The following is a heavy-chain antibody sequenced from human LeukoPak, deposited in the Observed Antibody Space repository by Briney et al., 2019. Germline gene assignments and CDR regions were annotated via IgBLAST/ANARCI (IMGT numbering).Heavy chain of an antibody. D-gene: IGHD3-22*01. CDR1: GYTFTGYY. Sequence: ASVKVSCKASGYTFTGYYMHWVRQAPGQGLEWMGWINPNSGGTNYAQKFQGRVTMTRDTSISTAYMELSRLRSDDTAVYYCARLLPTYYYDSSGYSTKNSLDYWGQGTLVTVSS. CDR2: INPNSGGT. V-gene: IGHV1-2*02. CDR3: ARLLPTYYYDSSGYSTKNSLDY. J-gene: IGHJ4*02.